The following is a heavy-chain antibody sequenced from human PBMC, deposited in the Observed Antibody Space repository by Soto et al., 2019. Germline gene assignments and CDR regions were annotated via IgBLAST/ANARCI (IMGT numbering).Heavy chain of an antibody. V-gene: IGHV4-38-2*01. Sequence: SETLSLTCAVSGYSISSGYYWGWIRQPPGKGLEWIGEINHSGSTNYNPSLKSRVTISVDTSKNQFSLKLSSVTAADTAVYYCARGRGIVVVPAATVGEYYFDYWGQGTLVTVSS. CDR2: INHSGST. CDR3: ARGRGIVVVPAATVGEYYFDY. CDR1: GYSISSGYY. J-gene: IGHJ4*02. D-gene: IGHD2-2*01.